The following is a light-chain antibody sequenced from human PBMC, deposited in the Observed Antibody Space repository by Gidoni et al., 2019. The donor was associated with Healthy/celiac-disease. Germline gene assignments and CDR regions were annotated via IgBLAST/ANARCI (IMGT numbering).Light chain of an antibody. V-gene: IGKV1-5*03. CDR2: KAS. CDR1: QSISSW. J-gene: IGKJ2*01. CDR3: QQYNSYSYT. Sequence: DIQMTQSPSTLSASVGDRVTITCRASQSISSWLAWYQQKPGKAPKLLIYKASSLESGVPSRFSGSGSGTEFTLTISSLQPDDFATYYCQQYNSYSYTFNQXTKLEIK.